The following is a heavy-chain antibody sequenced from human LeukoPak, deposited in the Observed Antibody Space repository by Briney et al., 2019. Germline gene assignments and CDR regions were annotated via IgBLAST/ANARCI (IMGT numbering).Heavy chain of an antibody. Sequence: GGSLRLSCAASGFTFSRYWMHWVRQAPGKGLVWVSRTYSDGSSTTYADSVKGRFAISRDNAKNTLYLQMNSLTGEDTAVYYCARVGGSYSIDYWGQGTLVTVSS. J-gene: IGHJ4*02. V-gene: IGHV3-74*01. CDR1: GFTFSRYW. CDR3: ARVGGSYSIDY. D-gene: IGHD1-26*01. CDR2: TYSDGSST.